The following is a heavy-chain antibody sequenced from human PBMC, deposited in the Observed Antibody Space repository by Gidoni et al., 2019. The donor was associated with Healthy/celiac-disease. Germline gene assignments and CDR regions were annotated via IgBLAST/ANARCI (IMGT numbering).Heavy chain of an antibody. V-gene: IGHV3-9*01. Sequence: ELQLVESGGGLVQPGRSLRPSCAASGFTFADYAMHWVRQAPGKGLEWFSWISWNSGNIGDADAVKGRFTIARDNAKNSLYLQMNSLRAEDTALYYCAKDMSYGDYAYYYYGMDFWGQGTTVTVSS. J-gene: IGHJ6*02. D-gene: IGHD4-17*01. CDR3: AKDMSYGDYAYYYYGMDF. CDR1: GFTFADYA. CDR2: ISWNSGNI.